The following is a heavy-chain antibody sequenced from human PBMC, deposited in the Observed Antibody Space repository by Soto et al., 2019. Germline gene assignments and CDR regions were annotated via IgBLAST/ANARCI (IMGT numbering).Heavy chain of an antibody. Sequence: EVQLVASGGGLIQPGGSLRLSCAASGFAVNSDYMSWVRQAPGKGLEWVSVLYGGGTTHYSGSVKGRFTISRDNSKNTVFLQMNSLRAEDTAVYYCVRTSSYWGQGTRVIVSS. CDR2: LYGGGTT. V-gene: IGHV3-53*01. CDR1: GFAVNSDY. D-gene: IGHD2-2*01. J-gene: IGHJ4*02. CDR3: VRTSSY.